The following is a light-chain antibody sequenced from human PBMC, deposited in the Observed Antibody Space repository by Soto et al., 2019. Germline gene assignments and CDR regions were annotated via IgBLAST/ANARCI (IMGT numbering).Light chain of an antibody. CDR1: QGISTY. CDR2: AAS. V-gene: IGKV1-39*01. J-gene: IGKJ1*01. Sequence: DIQMTQSPSSLSASLGCRVTITFRASQGISTYLNWYQQKPGKAPKLLIYAASSLQSGVPSRFSGSGSETGFTLTISSLQPEDFATYSCQQSYSTTWTFGQGTKV. CDR3: QQSYSTTWT.